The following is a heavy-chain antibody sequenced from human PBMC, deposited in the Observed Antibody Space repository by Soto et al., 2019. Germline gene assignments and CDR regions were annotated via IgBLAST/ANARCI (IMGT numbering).Heavy chain of an antibody. V-gene: IGHV1-46*01. CDR3: ARSSSSSYSRYFDL. J-gene: IGHJ2*01. D-gene: IGHD6-13*01. Sequence: QVQLVQSGAEVKKPGASVKVSCKASGYTFTSYYMHWVRQAPGQGLEWMGIINPSGGSTSYAQKFQVSVTITRDTSTTTVYMELSSMRSEATAVYYCARSSSSSYSRYFDLWGRGTLVTVSS. CDR2: INPSGGST. CDR1: GYTFTSYY.